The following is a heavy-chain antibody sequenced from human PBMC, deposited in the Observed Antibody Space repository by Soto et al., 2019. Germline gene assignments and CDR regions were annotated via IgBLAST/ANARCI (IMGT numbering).Heavy chain of an antibody. Sequence: QVQLVQSGAEVRKPGSSMKVSCKASGGTFSRHAISWVRQAPGQGLEWMGGIIPIFGTANHAQKIQGRVTIMADESTSTVYMELSSLRSEDTAMYYCARGWGYDSNDYYYTYWGQGTLGIVSS. D-gene: IGHD3-22*01. J-gene: IGHJ4*02. CDR2: IIPIFGTA. CDR1: GGTFSRHA. CDR3: ARGWGYDSNDYYYTY. V-gene: IGHV1-69*01.